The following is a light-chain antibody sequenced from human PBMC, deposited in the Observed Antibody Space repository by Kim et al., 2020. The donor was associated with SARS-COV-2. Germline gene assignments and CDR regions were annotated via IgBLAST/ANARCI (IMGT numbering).Light chain of an antibody. CDR3: QTWGTGIQV. Sequence: QLVLTQSPSASASLGASVKLTCTLSSGHSSYAIAWHQQQPEKGPRYLMKVNSDGSHSKGDGIPDRFSGSSSGTERYLTISSLQSEDEADYYCQTWGTGIQVFCGGTKLTVL. V-gene: IGLV4-69*01. CDR2: VNSDGSH. CDR1: SGHSSYA. J-gene: IGLJ2*01.